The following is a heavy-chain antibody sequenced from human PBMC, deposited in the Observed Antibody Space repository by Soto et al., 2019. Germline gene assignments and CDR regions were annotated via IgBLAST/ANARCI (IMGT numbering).Heavy chain of an antibody. J-gene: IGHJ3*02. Sequence: QVQLVQSGAEVKKPGSSVKVSCKASGGTFSSYAISWVRQAPGQGFEWMGGIIPIFGTANYAQKFQGRVTITADESTSTAYMELSSLRSEDTAVYYCARSPLRYCSGGSCYFDAFDIWGQGTMVTVSS. CDR2: IIPIFGTA. CDR3: ARSPLRYCSGGSCYFDAFDI. V-gene: IGHV1-69*01. CDR1: GGTFSSYA. D-gene: IGHD2-15*01.